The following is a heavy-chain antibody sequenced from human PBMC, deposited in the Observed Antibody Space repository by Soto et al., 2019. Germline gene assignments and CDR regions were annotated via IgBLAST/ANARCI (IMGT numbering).Heavy chain of an antibody. CDR2: ISAYNGNT. Sequence: ASVKVSCKASGYTFTSYGISWVRQAPGQGLEWMGWISAYNGNTNYAQKLQGRVTMTTDTSTSTAYMELRSLRSDDTAVYYCARDLYCSGGSCYRQYDYWGQGTLVTVSS. CDR1: GYTFTSYG. CDR3: ARDLYCSGGSCYRQYDY. D-gene: IGHD2-15*01. J-gene: IGHJ4*02. V-gene: IGHV1-18*01.